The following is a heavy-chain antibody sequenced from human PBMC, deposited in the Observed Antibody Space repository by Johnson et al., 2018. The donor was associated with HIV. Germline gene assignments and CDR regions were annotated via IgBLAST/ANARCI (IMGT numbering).Heavy chain of an antibody. CDR2: ISYDGSNK. V-gene: IGHV3-30*04. J-gene: IGHJ3*02. CDR3: ASKAAGTMHAFDI. Sequence: QVQLVESGGGVVQPGRSLRLSCASSGFTFSSYAMHWVRQAPGKGLKWVAVISYDGSNKYYADSVKGRFTISRDNSKNTLYLQMNSLRAEDTAVYYCASKAAGTMHAFDIWGQGTRVTVSS. D-gene: IGHD6-13*01. CDR1: GFTFSSYA.